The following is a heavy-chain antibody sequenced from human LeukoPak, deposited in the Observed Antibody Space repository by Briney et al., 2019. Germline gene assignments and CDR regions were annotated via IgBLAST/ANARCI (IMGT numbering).Heavy chain of an antibody. V-gene: IGHV5-10-1*01. D-gene: IGHD3-16*02. J-gene: IGHJ4*02. Sequence: GASLQISCKGSGSRFTSYWISWVRRLPGKGLDWMGMIDPSDSYTNYSPSFQGHVTISADKSISTAYLQWSSLKASDTAMYYCAGSMITFGGVIVDYWGQGTLVTVSS. CDR1: GSRFTSYW. CDR3: AGSMITFGGVIVDY. CDR2: IDPSDSYT.